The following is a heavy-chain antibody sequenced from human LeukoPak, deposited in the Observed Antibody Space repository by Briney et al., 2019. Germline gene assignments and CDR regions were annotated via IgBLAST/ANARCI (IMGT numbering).Heavy chain of an antibody. J-gene: IGHJ4*02. CDR3: VRDYDGDLDY. Sequence: GGSLRLSCAASGFTFSHYCMAWVRQAPGKGPEWVANVKQDESSKFYADSVKGRFTISRDNAKNSLYLQMNGLRVEDTALYYCVRDYDGDLDYWGQGTLVTVSS. CDR2: VKQDESSK. V-gene: IGHV3-7*01. CDR1: GFTFSHYC. D-gene: IGHD4-23*01.